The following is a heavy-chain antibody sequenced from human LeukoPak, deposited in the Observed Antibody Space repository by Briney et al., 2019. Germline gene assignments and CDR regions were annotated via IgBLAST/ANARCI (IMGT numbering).Heavy chain of an antibody. J-gene: IGHJ4*02. Sequence: GGSLRLSCVASGFTLSSYNMKWVRQAPGKRLEWVSSISWRSSDIEYADSVKGRFTISRDSANNTLFLQMNSLRADDTAVYYCARESGGTAWYQEDWGQGTLVTVSS. CDR1: GFTLSSYN. D-gene: IGHD6-13*01. V-gene: IGHV3-21*04. CDR2: ISWRSSDI. CDR3: ARESGGTAWYQED.